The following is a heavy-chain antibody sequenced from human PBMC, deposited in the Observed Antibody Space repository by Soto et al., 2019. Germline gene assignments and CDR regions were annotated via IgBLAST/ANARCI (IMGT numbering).Heavy chain of an antibody. V-gene: IGHV4-34*01. Sequence: SETLSLTCAVYGGSFSGYDWTWIRQPPGTGLEWIGEINHSGSTNYNPSLKSRVTISVDTSKNQFSLKLTSVTAADTAVYYCAKDTYYRDSSGYYVFDYWGQGTLVTVSS. CDR2: INHSGST. CDR3: AKDTYYRDSSGYYVFDY. J-gene: IGHJ4*02. CDR1: GGSFSGYD. D-gene: IGHD3-22*01.